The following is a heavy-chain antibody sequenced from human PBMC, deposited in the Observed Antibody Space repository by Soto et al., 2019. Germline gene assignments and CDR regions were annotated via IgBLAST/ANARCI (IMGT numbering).Heavy chain of an antibody. Sequence: ASVKVSCKASGYTFTSYDINWVRQATGQGLEWMGWMNPNSGNTGYAQKFQGRVTMTRNASISTAYMELSSLRSEDTAVYYCARLAPISSTSCYTCYYYGMDVWGQGTTVTVSS. CDR3: ARLAPISSTSCYTCYYYGMDV. CDR1: GYTFTSYD. D-gene: IGHD2-2*02. V-gene: IGHV1-8*01. CDR2: MNPNSGNT. J-gene: IGHJ6*02.